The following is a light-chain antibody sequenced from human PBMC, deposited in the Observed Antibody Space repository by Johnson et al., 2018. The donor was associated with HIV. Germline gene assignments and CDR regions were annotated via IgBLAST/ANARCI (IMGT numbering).Light chain of an antibody. CDR2: NND. CDR1: RSNIGNNY. J-gene: IGLJ1*01. Sequence: QSVLTQPPSVSAAPGQKVTIYCSGSRSNIGNNYVSWYQQFPGTAPKLLISNNDKRPSGIPDRFSASKSGTSATLVITGLQTGDEADYYCGAWDSSLSAHFVFGTGTKVTVL. CDR3: GAWDSSLSAHFV. V-gene: IGLV1-51*01.